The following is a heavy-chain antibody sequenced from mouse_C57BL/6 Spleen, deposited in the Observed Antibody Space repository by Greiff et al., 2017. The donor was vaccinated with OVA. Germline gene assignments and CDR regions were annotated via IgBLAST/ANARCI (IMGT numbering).Heavy chain of an antibody. Sequence: ESGPGLVKPSQSLSLTCSVTGYSITSGYYWNWIRQFPGNKLEWMGYISYDGSNNYNPSLKNRISITRDTSKNQFFLKLNSVTTEDTATYYCASSYGPYAMDYWGQGTSVTVSS. D-gene: IGHD1-2*01. J-gene: IGHJ4*01. CDR1: GYSITSGYY. CDR3: ASSYGPYAMDY. V-gene: IGHV3-6*01. CDR2: ISYDGSN.